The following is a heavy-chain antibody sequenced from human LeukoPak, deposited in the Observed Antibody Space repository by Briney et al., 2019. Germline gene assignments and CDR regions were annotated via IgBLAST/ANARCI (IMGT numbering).Heavy chain of an antibody. D-gene: IGHD2-21*02. CDR1: GGSISSSSYY. V-gene: IGHV4-39*01. CDR3: ARLVCDACYPAGNWFDP. CDR2: IYYSGST. Sequence: SETLSLTCTVSGGSISSSSYYWGWIRQPPGKGLEWIGSIYYSGSTYYNPSLKSRVTISVDTSKNQFSLKLSSVTAADTALYFCARLVCDACYPAGNWFDPWGQGTLVTVSS. J-gene: IGHJ5*02.